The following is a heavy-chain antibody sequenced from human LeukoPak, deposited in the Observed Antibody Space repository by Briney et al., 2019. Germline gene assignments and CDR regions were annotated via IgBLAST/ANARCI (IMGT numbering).Heavy chain of an antibody. Sequence: GGTLRLSCAASGFTFSSYSMNWVRQAPGKGLEWVSSISTSSSYINYADSVKGRFTISRDNAKKSLYLQMNSLRADDTALYYCARGASVVPGIDNAFDIWGQGTMVTVSS. CDR1: GFTFSSYS. V-gene: IGHV3-21*01. J-gene: IGHJ3*02. CDR2: ISTSSSYI. CDR3: ARGASVVPGIDNAFDI. D-gene: IGHD6-19*01.